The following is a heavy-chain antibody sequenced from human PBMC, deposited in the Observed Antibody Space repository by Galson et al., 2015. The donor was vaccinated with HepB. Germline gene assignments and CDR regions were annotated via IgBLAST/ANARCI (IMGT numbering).Heavy chain of an antibody. V-gene: IGHV3-15*01. D-gene: IGHD2-2*01. Sequence: SLRLSCAASGFTFGNAWMSWVRQAPGKGLEWVGRIKSKIDGGTTDYAAPVKGRVIISRDDSKNTLYLQMNSLKTEDTAVYYCNLLDRGYCRSSSCYTLWSWGQGTLVTVSS. CDR1: GFTFGNAW. CDR2: IKSKIDGGTT. CDR3: NLLDRGYCRSSSCYTLWS. J-gene: IGHJ4*02.